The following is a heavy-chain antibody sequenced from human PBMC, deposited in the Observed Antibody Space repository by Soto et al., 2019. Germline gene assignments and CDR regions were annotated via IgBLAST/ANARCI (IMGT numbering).Heavy chain of an antibody. CDR3: ARDRYGVRALDAFDI. J-gene: IGHJ3*02. V-gene: IGHV4-31*03. CDR1: GGSISSGGSY. D-gene: IGHD3-10*01. CDR2: IYYSGNA. Sequence: SETLSLTCTVSGGSISSGGSYWNWIRQHPGKGLEWIGYIYYSGNAYYNPSLRSRVTISLDTSRNQFSLSLSSVTAADTAVYYCARDRYGVRALDAFDIWGQGTMVT.